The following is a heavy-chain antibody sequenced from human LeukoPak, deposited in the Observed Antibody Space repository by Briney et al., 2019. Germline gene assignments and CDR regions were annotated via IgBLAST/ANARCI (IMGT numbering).Heavy chain of an antibody. J-gene: IGHJ4*02. CDR3: ARWGGMYSSSWYYQDY. CDR1: GYTFTSYY. Sequence: GASVKVSCKASGYTFTSYYMHWVRQAPGQGLERMGIINPSGGSTSYAQKFQGRVTMTRDMSTSTVYMELSSLRSEDTAVYYCARWGGMYSSSWYYQDYWGQGTLVTVSS. CDR2: INPSGGST. D-gene: IGHD6-13*01. V-gene: IGHV1-46*01.